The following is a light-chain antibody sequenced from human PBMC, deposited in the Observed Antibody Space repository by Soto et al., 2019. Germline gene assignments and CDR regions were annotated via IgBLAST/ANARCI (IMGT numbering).Light chain of an antibody. V-gene: IGKV1-39*01. J-gene: IGKJ1*01. CDR1: QSISSY. Sequence: DIQMTQSPSSLSASVGDRVTITCRASQSISSYLNWYQQKPGKAPKLLIYAASSVQSGVPSRFSGSGSGTDFTRTISSLQPEDFATYYCQQSYSRTFGQGTKVEIK. CDR3: QQSYSRT. CDR2: AAS.